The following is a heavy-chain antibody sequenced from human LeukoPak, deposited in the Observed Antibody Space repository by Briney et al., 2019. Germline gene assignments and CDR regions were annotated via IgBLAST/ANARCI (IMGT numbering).Heavy chain of an antibody. Sequence: SETLSLTCTVSGGSISSYYWSWIRQPPGKGLEWIGYIYYSGSTNYNPSLKSRVTISVDTSKNQFSLKLSSVTAADTAVYYCASLILGTNSAHFDCWGQGTLVTVSS. CDR2: IYYSGST. CDR1: GGSISSYY. J-gene: IGHJ4*02. CDR3: ASLILGTNSAHFDC. D-gene: IGHD1-26*01. V-gene: IGHV4-59*08.